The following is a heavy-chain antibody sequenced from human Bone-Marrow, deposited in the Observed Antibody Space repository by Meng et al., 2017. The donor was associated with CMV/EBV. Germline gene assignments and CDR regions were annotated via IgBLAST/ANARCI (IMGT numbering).Heavy chain of an antibody. CDR1: GFFFNRYH. J-gene: IGHJ4*01. D-gene: IGHD3-22*01. V-gene: IGHV3-30-3*01. CDR3: ARAGYYDSSGYHPPGH. CDR2: TSADGNIE. Sequence: LKIFCSTSGFFFNRYHMLWVRQAPGKGLEWVAITSADGNIEYYADSVKGRFTISRDNAKNTLYLEMNSLGVEDTAVFYCARAGYYDSSGYHPPGHWGHGPLVTVSS.